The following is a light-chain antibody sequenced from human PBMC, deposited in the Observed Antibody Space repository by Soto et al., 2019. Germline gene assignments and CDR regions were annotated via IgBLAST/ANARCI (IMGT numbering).Light chain of an antibody. Sequence: QSVLTQPPSVSGAPGQRVTISCTGSSSNIGAGYDVHWYQQLPGTAPKLLIYGNNNRPSGVPDRISGSKSGTSASLAITGLQAEDEADYYCQSYDTSLSAGVFGGGTKLTVL. J-gene: IGLJ3*02. CDR1: SSNIGAGYD. CDR2: GNN. CDR3: QSYDTSLSAGV. V-gene: IGLV1-40*01.